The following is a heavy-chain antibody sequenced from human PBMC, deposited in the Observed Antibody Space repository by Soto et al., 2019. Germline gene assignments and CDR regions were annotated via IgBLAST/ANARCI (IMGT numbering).Heavy chain of an antibody. D-gene: IGHD5-18*01. J-gene: IGHJ6*02. CDR3: ARCIQGDDYYGMDV. CDR2: INGDYGNT. CDR1: GYTFYSHS. Sequence: QAQLVQSGAEVKKPGASVKVSCKASGYTFYSHSISWVRQAPGQGLEWMGRINGDYGNTQYAQKFRGRVTMTTDTSTNTVYMALTNLRSDDTAVYYCARCIQGDDYYGMDVWGQGTTVTVSS. V-gene: IGHV1-18*01.